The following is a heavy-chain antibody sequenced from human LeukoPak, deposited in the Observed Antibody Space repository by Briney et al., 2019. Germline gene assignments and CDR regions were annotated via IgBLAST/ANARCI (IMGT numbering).Heavy chain of an antibody. D-gene: IGHD4/OR15-4a*01. J-gene: IGHJ5*02. CDR2: ISYSGSP. Sequence: PSETLSLTSTVSGGSISSTPYYWAWIRQPPGKGLEWIGSISYSGSPYYTPSLKSRVTISVDPSKNQFSLKMSPVTAADTAVYHCATFEGATWGQGTLDTVSS. V-gene: IGHV4-39*01. CDR1: GGSISSTPYY. CDR3: ATFEGAT.